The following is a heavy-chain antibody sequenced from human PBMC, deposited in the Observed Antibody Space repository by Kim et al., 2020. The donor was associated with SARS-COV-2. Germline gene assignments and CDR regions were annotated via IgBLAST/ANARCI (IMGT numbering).Heavy chain of an antibody. D-gene: IGHD1-26*01. CDR3: AKDVGY. Sequence: GGSLRLSCAASGFTFGDYAMNWVRQAPGKGLEWVSGISWSSGRTGYADSVKGRFTISRDNAKNSLYLQMNSLRAEDTAVYYCAKDVGYWGQGTLVTVSS. V-gene: IGHV3-9*01. CDR2: ISWSSGRT. CDR1: GFTFGDYA. J-gene: IGHJ4*02.